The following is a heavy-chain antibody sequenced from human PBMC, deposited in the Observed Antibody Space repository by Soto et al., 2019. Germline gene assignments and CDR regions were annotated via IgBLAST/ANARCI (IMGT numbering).Heavy chain of an antibody. CDR1: GFTFSSYG. Sequence: QVQLVESGGGVVQPGRSLRLSCAASGFTFSSYGMHWVRQAPGKGLEWVAVISYDGSNQYYADSVKGRFTISRDNSKNALYLQMNSLRAEDTAVYYCAKDAAAYYFDYWGQGTLVTVSS. J-gene: IGHJ4*02. CDR2: ISYDGSNQ. V-gene: IGHV3-30*18. CDR3: AKDAAAYYFDY. D-gene: IGHD6-13*01.